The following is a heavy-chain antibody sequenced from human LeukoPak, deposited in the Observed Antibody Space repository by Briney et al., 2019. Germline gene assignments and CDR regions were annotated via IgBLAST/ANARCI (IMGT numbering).Heavy chain of an antibody. CDR2: IYYTGST. J-gene: IGHJ3*02. V-gene: IGHV4-59*05. D-gene: IGHD3-22*01. CDR1: GGSISIYY. Sequence: SETLSLTCSVSGGSISIYYWSWVRQPPEKGLEWIGSIYYTGSTYYNPSLKSRVTISADTSKNQFSLKLSSVTAADTAVYYCARGSYYYDSSGYSRVDAFDIWGQETMVTVSS. CDR3: ARGSYYYDSSGYSRVDAFDI.